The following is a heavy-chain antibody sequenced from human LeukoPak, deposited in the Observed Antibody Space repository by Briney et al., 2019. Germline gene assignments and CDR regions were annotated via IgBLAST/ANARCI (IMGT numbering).Heavy chain of an antibody. CDR1: GGSISSYY. J-gene: IGHJ4*02. V-gene: IGHV4-59*08. D-gene: IGHD6-6*01. CDR3: AIEYSSSFDY. CDR2: IYYSGTT. Sequence: SETLSLTCTVSGGSISSYYWSWIRQPPGKGLEWIGYIYYSGTTNYNPSLKSRVTISVDTSKNQFSLKLSSVTAADTAVYYCAIEYSSSFDYWGQGTLVTVSS.